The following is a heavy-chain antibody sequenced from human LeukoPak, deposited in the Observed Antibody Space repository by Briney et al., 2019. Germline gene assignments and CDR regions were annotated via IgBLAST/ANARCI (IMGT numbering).Heavy chain of an antibody. CDR1: GGSISSYY. CDR3: ARTNSCDFWSGYYFDY. Sequence: SETLSLTCTVSGGSISSYYWSWIRQPPGKGLEWIGYIYYSGSTNYNPSLKSRVTISVDTSKNQFSLKLSSVTAADTAVYYCARTNSCDFWSGYYFDYWGQGTLVTVSS. CDR2: IYYSGST. J-gene: IGHJ4*02. D-gene: IGHD3-3*01. V-gene: IGHV4-59*08.